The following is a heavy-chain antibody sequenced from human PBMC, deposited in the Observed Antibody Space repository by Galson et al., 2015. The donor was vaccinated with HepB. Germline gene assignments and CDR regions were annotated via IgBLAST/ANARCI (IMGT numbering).Heavy chain of an antibody. Sequence: PALVKPTQTLTLTCTFSGFSLSTSGMCVSWIRQPPGKALEWLALIDWDDDKFYTTSLKTRITISKDTSKNQVVLTMTNMDPVDTATYFCARDSSSPRAEGVYGYWGQGTLVTVSS. V-gene: IGHV2-70*01. CDR1: GFSLSTSGMC. CDR2: IDWDDDK. J-gene: IGHJ4*02. CDR3: ARDSSSPRAEGVYGY. D-gene: IGHD3-10*01.